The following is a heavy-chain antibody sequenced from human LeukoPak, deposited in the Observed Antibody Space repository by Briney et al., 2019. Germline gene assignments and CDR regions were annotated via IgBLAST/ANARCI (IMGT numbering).Heavy chain of an antibody. CDR1: GFTFSSYG. D-gene: IGHD3-10*01. Sequence: GRSLRLSCAASGFTFSSYGMHWVRQAPGKGLEWVAVISYEGSNKQYADSVKGRFTISRDNTKNTLYLQVNSLRVEDTAVYYCARDQDGSGNSHLDYWGQGTLVTVSS. CDR2: ISYEGSNK. V-gene: IGHV3-30*03. J-gene: IGHJ4*02. CDR3: ARDQDGSGNSHLDY.